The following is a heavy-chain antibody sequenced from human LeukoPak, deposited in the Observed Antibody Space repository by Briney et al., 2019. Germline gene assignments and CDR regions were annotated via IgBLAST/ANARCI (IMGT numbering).Heavy chain of an antibody. Sequence: SVKVSCKVSGGTFSSYAISWVRQAPGQGLEWMGGIITIFGTANYAQKFQGRVTITTDESTSTAYMELSSLRSEDTAVYYCAIRMGLLYLDAFDIWGQGTMVTVSS. CDR2: IITIFGTA. CDR1: GGTFSSYA. D-gene: IGHD2-15*01. J-gene: IGHJ3*02. CDR3: AIRMGLLYLDAFDI. V-gene: IGHV1-69*05.